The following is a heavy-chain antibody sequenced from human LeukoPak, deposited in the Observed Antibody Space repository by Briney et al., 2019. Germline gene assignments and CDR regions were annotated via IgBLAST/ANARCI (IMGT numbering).Heavy chain of an antibody. CDR3: ARCFNYYYGSGSYLLDP. V-gene: IGHV4-59*01. J-gene: IGHJ5*02. Sequence: SETLSLTCTVSGGSISSYYWSWIRQPPGKGLEWIGYIYYSGSTNYNPSLKSRVTISVDTSKNQFSLKLSSVTAADTAVYYCARCFNYYYGSGSYLLDPWGQGTLVTVSS. D-gene: IGHD3-10*01. CDR2: IYYSGST. CDR1: GGSISSYY.